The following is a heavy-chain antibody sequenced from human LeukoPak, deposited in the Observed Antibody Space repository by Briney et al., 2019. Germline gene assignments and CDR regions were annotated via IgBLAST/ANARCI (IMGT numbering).Heavy chain of an antibody. Sequence: PSETLSLTCTVSGGSISSYYWSWIRQPPGKGLEWIGYIYYGGSTNYNPSLKSRVTISVDTSKNQFSLKLSSVTAADTAVYYCAGFGENGMDVWGQGTTVTVSS. D-gene: IGHD3-10*01. CDR1: GGSISSYY. V-gene: IGHV4-59*01. CDR3: AGFGENGMDV. J-gene: IGHJ6*02. CDR2: IYYGGST.